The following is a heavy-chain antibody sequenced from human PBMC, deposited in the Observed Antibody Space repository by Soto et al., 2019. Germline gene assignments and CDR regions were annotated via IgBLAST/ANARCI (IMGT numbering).Heavy chain of an antibody. CDR3: ARDNYDILTGSRWGFDP. CDR2: IYYSGST. D-gene: IGHD3-9*01. CDR1: GGSISSYY. V-gene: IGHV4-59*12. J-gene: IGHJ5*02. Sequence: SETLSLTCTVSGGSISSYYWSWIRQPPGKGLEWIGYIYYSGSTNYNPSLKSRVTISVDTSKNQFSLKLSSVTAADTAVYYCARDNYDILTGSRWGFDPWGQGTLVTVSS.